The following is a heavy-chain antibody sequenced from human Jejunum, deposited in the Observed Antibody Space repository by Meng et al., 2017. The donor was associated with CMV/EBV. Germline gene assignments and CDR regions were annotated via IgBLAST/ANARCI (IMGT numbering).Heavy chain of an antibody. J-gene: IGHJ4*02. CDR3: ATDRMDTSARRGFFDY. Sequence: FSLSIYSMNWVRQDPGKGLEWVSSISTTSSYISYADSVKGRFTISRDNAKNSLYLQMNSLRSEDTAIYYCATDRMDTSARRGFFDYWGQGTLVTVSS. V-gene: IGHV3-21*01. D-gene: IGHD5-18*01. CDR1: FSLSIYS. CDR2: ISTTSSYI.